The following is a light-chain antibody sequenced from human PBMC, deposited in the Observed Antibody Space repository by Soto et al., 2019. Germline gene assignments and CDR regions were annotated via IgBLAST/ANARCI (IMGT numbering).Light chain of an antibody. CDR3: SSYTSSSTRV. V-gene: IGLV2-14*01. Sequence: QAVVTQPASVSGSPGQSITISCTGTSSDVGGYNYVSWYQQHPGKAPKLMIYDVSNRPAGVSNRFSGSKSGITASLTISGLQAEDEAGYYCSSYTSSSTRVFGGGTELTVL. CDR2: DVS. J-gene: IGLJ2*01. CDR1: SSDVGGYNY.